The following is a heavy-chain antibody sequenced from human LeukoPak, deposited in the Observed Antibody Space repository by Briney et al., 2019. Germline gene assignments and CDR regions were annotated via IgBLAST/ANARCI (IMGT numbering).Heavy chain of an antibody. D-gene: IGHD2-2*01. CDR2: INPSSGSR. J-gene: IGHJ5*02. CDR1: GYTFTSYY. Sequence: GASVKVSCKASGYTFTSYYMHWVRQAPGQGLEWMGTINPSSGSRSYAQKFQGRVTMTRDTSTNIVYMELSSLRSEDTAVYFCARDACSSTICQAGGNWFDPWGQGTLVIVSS. CDR3: ARDACSSTICQAGGNWFDP. V-gene: IGHV1-46*01.